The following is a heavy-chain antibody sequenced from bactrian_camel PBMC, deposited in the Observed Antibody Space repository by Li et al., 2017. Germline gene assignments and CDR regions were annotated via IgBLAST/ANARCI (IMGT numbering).Heavy chain of an antibody. CDR1: GFTFSSVW. CDR2: INSAGSIT. D-gene: IGHD3*01. CDR3: ATGLWARRY. V-gene: IGHV3S1*01. Sequence: HVQLVESGGGWVQPGGSLRLSCSVSGFTFSSVWMYWVRQAPGKGLEWVSTINSAGSITRYRNSAKDRFAISGDNAKNAVYLQMNSLKTEDTAVYYCATGLWARRYCGQGTQVTVS. J-gene: IGHJ4*01.